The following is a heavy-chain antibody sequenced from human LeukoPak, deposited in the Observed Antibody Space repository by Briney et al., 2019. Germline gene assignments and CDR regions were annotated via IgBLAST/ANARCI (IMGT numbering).Heavy chain of an antibody. CDR1: GFTFSNCA. J-gene: IGHJ4*02. CDR2: ISSDGGDN. V-gene: IGHV3-30-3*01. Sequence: GRSLRLSCAASGFTFSNCAMHWGRQAPGKRLEWVAVISSDGGDNSYADSVKGRFTISRDNSKHTLSLHLNTLSAEDTAVYYCFFPGVTGKVYWGQGTLVTVSS. D-gene: IGHD1-20*01. CDR3: FFPGVTGKVY.